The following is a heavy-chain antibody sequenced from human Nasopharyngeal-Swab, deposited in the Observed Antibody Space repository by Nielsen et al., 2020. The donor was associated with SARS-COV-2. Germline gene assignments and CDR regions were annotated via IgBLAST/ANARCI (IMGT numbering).Heavy chain of an antibody. CDR1: GFTFSSYA. CDR2: VSGSGGTT. CDR3: AKVRYCSGGACYFSGFDY. J-gene: IGHJ4*02. V-gene: IGHV3-23*01. D-gene: IGHD2-15*01. Sequence: GESLKISCAASGFTFSSYAMSWVRQAPGKGLEWVSGVSGSGGTTKYADSVKGRFTISRDNSKNKLYLQMHSLRVEDTAVYYCAKVRYCSGGACYFSGFDYWGLGTLVTVSS.